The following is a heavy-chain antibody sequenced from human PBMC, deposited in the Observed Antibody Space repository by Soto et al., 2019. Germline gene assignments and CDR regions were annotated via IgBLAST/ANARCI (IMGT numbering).Heavy chain of an antibody. V-gene: IGHV1-69*13. CDR3: ARAPIRVGVTTYENDFDN. D-gene: IGHD3-3*01. Sequence: SVKVSCKASGYTFTGYYMHWVRQAPGHGLEWMGGIIPLFDTANCAQKFQGRVTIIADESTSTAYMELSSLRSDDTAIYYCARAPIRVGVTTYENDFDNWGQGTLGNGSA. CDR1: GYTFTGYY. J-gene: IGHJ4*02. CDR2: IIPLFDTA.